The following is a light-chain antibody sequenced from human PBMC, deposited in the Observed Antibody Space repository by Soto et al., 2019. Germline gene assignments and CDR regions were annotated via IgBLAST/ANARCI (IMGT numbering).Light chain of an antibody. CDR2: EVS. J-gene: IGLJ1*01. CDR1: SSDVGGYNY. Sequence: QSVLTQPPSASRSPGQSVTISCTGTSSDVGGYNYVSWYQQHPGKAPKLMIYEVSKRPSGAPDRFSGSKSGNTASLTVSGLQAEDEADYYCISYAGSNLLYVFGTGTKVTVL. CDR3: ISYAGSNLLYV. V-gene: IGLV2-8*01.